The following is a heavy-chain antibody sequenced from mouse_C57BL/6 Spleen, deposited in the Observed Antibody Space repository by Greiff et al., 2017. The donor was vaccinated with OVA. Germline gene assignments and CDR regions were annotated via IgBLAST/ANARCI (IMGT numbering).Heavy chain of an antibody. CDR1: GYAFSSYW. Sequence: QVQLQQSGAELVKPGASVKISCKASGYAFSSYWMNWVKQRPGKGLEWIGQIYPGDGDPNYNGKFKGKATLTADKSSSTAYMQLSSLTSEDSAVYFCARSLGGSSYTFDYWGQGTTLTVSS. CDR2: IYPGDGDP. CDR3: ARSLGGSSYTFDY. V-gene: IGHV1-80*01. J-gene: IGHJ2*01. D-gene: IGHD1-1*01.